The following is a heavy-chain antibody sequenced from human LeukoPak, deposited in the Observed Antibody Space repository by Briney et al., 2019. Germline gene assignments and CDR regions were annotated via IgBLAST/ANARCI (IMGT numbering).Heavy chain of an antibody. CDR3: ARGGDIGTNWFDP. CDR1: GFTFSDYY. D-gene: IGHD5-12*01. J-gene: IGHJ5*02. V-gene: IGHV3-11*06. Sequence: GGSLGLSCAASGFTFSDYYMSWIRQAPGKGLEWISHISSTGSYANYADSVKGRFTISRDNAKNSLYLQMNSLRAEDTAVYYCARGGDIGTNWFDPWGQGTLVTVSS. CDR2: ISSTGSYA.